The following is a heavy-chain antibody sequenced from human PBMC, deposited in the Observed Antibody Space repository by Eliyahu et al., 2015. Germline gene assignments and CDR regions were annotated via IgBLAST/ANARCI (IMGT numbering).Heavy chain of an antibody. J-gene: IGHJ3*02. CDR1: GGSISSSY. D-gene: IGHD3-22*01. CDR2: IYTTGST. Sequence: QVQLQESGPGLVKSSETLSLTCIVSGGSISSSYWTWIRQPPGKGLEWIGHIYTTGSTPSTPSLKSRVTISVDTSKNQLSLKLTSVTAADTAVYYCARPRFSDSGYPNDAFDIWGQGTMVTVSS. CDR3: ARPRFSDSGYPNDAFDI. V-gene: IGHV4-4*09.